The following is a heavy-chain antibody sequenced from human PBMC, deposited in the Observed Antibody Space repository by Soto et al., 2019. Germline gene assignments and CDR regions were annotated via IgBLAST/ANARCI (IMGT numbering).Heavy chain of an antibody. CDR3: ARSWSGSTSGRVDV. CDR1: GFTFEDYV. J-gene: IGHJ6*02. Sequence: EVQLVESGGGLVQPGRSLRLSCVGSGFTFEDYVMHWVRQVPGKGLEWVSHISWDGYSIGYAGSVRGRFTISRDNAKNSLFLQMNSLRPEDTALYDCARSWSGSTSGRVDVWGQGTTVTVSS. D-gene: IGHD3-3*01. CDR2: ISWDGYSI. V-gene: IGHV3-9*01.